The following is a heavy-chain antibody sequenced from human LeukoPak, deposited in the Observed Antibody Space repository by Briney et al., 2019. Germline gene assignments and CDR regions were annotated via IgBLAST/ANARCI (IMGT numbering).Heavy chain of an antibody. CDR1: GYKFSNYW. V-gene: IGHV5-51*01. D-gene: IGHD1-7*01. CDR2: IYPGDSDT. CDR3: AGGEITGTPVYY. J-gene: IGHJ4*02. Sequence: GESLQISCKGSGYKFSNYWIGWVRQLPGKGLECMGIIYPGDSDTRYSPSFEGQVTISVDKSINTAYLQWSSLNAADTAIYYCAGGEITGTPVYYWGQGTLVTVSS.